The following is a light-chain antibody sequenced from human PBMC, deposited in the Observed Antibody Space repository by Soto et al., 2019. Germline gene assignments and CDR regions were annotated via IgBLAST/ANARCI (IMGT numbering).Light chain of an antibody. CDR3: SSYVGTNSYV. CDR2: EVY. Sequence: QSVLTQPPSASGSPGQSVTISCTGTSSDDGGYNYVSWYQQHPGKAPKLIIYEVYKRPSGVPDRFSGSKSGNTAALTVSGLQSEDKADYYCSSYVGTNSYVFGTGTKVTVL. J-gene: IGLJ1*01. CDR1: SSDDGGYNY. V-gene: IGLV2-8*01.